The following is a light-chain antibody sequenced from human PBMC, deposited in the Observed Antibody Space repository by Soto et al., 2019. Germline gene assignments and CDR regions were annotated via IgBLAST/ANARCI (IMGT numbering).Light chain of an antibody. CDR2: LNSDGRH. V-gene: IGLV4-69*01. Sequence: QLVLTQSPSASASLGASVKLTCTLSSGHSTYAIALHQQQPEQGPRHLMKLNSDGRHSKGDGNPERFSGTSPGAGRHLTISLLQDEEEANYCCQIWGTGGDVVFGGGTKLTVL. CDR1: SGHSTYA. J-gene: IGLJ2*01. CDR3: QIWGTGGDVV.